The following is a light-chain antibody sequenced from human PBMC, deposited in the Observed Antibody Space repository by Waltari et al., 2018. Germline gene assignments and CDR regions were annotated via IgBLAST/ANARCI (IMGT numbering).Light chain of an antibody. CDR3: QHYVRLPVT. V-gene: IGKV3-20*01. CDR1: QSVSRT. CDR2: GAS. Sequence: EIVFTQSPGTLSFSPGERATLSCRASQSVSRTLAWYQQKPGQAPRLLIYGASTRATGIPERFSGGGSGTDFSLTISRLEPEDFAVYYCQHYVRLPVTFGQGTKVEIK. J-gene: IGKJ1*01.